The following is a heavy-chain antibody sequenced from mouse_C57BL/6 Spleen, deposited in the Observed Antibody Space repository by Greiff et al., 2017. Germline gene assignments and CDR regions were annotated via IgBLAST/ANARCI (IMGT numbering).Heavy chain of an antibody. CDR2: IDPSDSYT. V-gene: IGHV1-69*01. Sequence: QVQLQQPGAELVMPGASVKLSCKASGYTFTSYWMHWVKQRPGQGLEWIGEIDPSDSYTNYNQKFKGKSTLTVDKSSSTAYMQLSSLTSEDSAVYYCARSRYYGSSYYFDYWGQGTTLTVSS. J-gene: IGHJ2*01. CDR1: GYTFTSYW. CDR3: ARSRYYGSSYYFDY. D-gene: IGHD1-1*01.